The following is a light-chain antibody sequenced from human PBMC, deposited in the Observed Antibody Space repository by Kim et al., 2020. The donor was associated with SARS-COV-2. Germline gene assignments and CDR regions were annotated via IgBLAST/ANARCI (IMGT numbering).Light chain of an antibody. CDR2: KAS. J-gene: IGKJ4*01. Sequence: DIQMTQSPSTLSASVGDKVTITCRASQDIGTCLAWYQQKPGKAPNLLIYKASSLESGVPSRFSGSGSGTDFTLTISSLQPDDFATYYCQQCNSYPLTFGGGTKVDIK. CDR1: QDIGTC. V-gene: IGKV1-5*03. CDR3: QQCNSYPLT.